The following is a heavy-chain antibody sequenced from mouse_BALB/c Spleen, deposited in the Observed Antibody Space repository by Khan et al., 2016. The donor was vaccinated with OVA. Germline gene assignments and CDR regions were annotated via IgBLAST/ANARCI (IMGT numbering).Heavy chain of an antibody. D-gene: IGHD2-1*01. Sequence: QVQLQQSGAELVKPGASVKLSCKTSGYTFTSYWIQWVKQRPGQGLGWIGQIFPGTGTTYYNENFKGKATLTVDTSSSTAYMQLSGLTSEDSAVYFGARGYLGNYEFVYWGQGTLVTGSP. CDR2: IFPGTGTT. V-gene: IGHV1S132*01. CDR1: GYTFTSYW. J-gene: IGHJ3*01. CDR3: ARGYLGNYEFVY.